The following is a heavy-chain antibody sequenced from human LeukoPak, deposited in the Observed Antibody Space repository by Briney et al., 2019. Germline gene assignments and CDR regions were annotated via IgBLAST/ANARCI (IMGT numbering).Heavy chain of an antibody. D-gene: IGHD3-10*01. Sequence: ASVKVSCKASGYTFTGYYMHWVRQAPGQGLEWRGWTNPNSGGTNYAHQGRVTMTRDTSISTAYMELSRLRADDTAVYYCARGARFGELYSWFGPWGQGTLVTVSS. CDR3: ARGARFGELYSWFGP. V-gene: IGHV1-2*02. J-gene: IGHJ5*02. CDR1: GYTFTGYY. CDR2: TNPNSGGT.